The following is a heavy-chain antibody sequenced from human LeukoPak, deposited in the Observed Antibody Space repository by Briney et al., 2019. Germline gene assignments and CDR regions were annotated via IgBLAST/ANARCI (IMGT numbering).Heavy chain of an antibody. J-gene: IGHJ4*02. CDR2: ISSSSSYI. D-gene: IGHD3-16*02. V-gene: IGHV3-21*01. CDR1: GFTFSSYS. CDR3: ARAPANYDYVWGSYREYYFDY. Sequence: GGSLRLSCAASGFTFSSYSMNWVRQAPGKGLEWVSSISSSSSYIYYADSVKGRFTISRDNAKNSLYLQMNSLRAEDTAVYYCARAPANYDYVWGSYREYYFDYWGQGTLVTVSS.